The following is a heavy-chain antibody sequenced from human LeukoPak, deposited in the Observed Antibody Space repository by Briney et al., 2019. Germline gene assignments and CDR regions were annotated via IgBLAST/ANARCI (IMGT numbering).Heavy chain of an antibody. CDR3: ARGRVPAAMEGYYYYYMDV. J-gene: IGHJ6*03. V-gene: IGHV4-59*01. D-gene: IGHD2-2*01. Sequence: SETLSLTCTVSGGSISSYYWSWIRQPPGKGLEWIGYIYYSGSTNYNPSLKSRVTISVDTSKNQFSLKLSSVAAADTAVYYCARGRVPAAMEGYYYYYMDVWGKGTTVTVSS. CDR1: GGSISSYY. CDR2: IYYSGST.